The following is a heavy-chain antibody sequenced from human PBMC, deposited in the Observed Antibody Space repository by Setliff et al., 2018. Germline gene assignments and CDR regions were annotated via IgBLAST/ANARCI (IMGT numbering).Heavy chain of an antibody. CDR3: AIRVMTTVTTETYFQH. D-gene: IGHD4-17*01. V-gene: IGHV1-69*13. J-gene: IGHJ1*01. Sequence: SVKVSCKASGGSFSNYAISWVRQAPGQGLEWMGGIIPIFGTADYAQKFQGRVTITADESTSTAYMELSSLRSEDTAVYYCAIRVMTTVTTETYFQHWGQGTLVTVSS. CDR1: GGSFSNYA. CDR2: IIPIFGTA.